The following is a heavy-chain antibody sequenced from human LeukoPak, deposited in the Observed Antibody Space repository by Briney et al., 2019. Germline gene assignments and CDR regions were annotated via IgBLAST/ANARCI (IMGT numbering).Heavy chain of an antibody. D-gene: IGHD4-17*01. CDR2: ISYDGSNK. V-gene: IGHV3-30*01. CDR3: ASAMTRVTSYYYYYMDV. CDR1: GFTFSSYA. J-gene: IGHJ6*03. Sequence: PGGSLRLSCAASGFTFSSYAMHWVRQAPGKGLEWVAVISYDGSNKYYADSVKGRFTISRDNSKNTLYLQMNSLRAEDTAVYYCASAMTRVTSYYYYYMDVWGKGTTVTVSS.